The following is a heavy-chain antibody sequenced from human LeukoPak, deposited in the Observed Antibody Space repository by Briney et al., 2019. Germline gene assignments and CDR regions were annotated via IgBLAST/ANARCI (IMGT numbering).Heavy chain of an antibody. CDR1: GGTFSSYA. D-gene: IGHD3-10*01. V-gene: IGHV1-69*04. Sequence: GSSVKVSCKASGGTFSSYAISWVRQAPGQGLEWMGRIIPILGIANYAQKFQGRVTITADKSTSTAYMELSSLRSEDTAVYYCARGLGGREYGHYYGSGSLVDYGMDVWGQGTTVTVSS. J-gene: IGHJ6*02. CDR3: ARGLGGREYGHYYGSGSLVDYGMDV. CDR2: IIPILGIA.